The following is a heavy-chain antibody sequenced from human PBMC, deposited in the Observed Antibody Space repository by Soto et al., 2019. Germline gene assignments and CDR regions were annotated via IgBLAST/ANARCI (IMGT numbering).Heavy chain of an antibody. J-gene: IGHJ3*02. CDR3: AKVTWPQDSCYDWGAFDI. CDR1: GFTFDDYA. D-gene: IGHD5-12*01. CDR2: ISWNSGSI. V-gene: IGHV3-9*01. Sequence: GGSLRLSCAASGFTFDDYAMHWVRQAPGKGLEWVSGISWNSGSIGYADSVKGRFTISRDNSKNSLYLQMNSLRAEDTALYYCAKVTWPQDSCYDWGAFDIWGQGTMVTVSS.